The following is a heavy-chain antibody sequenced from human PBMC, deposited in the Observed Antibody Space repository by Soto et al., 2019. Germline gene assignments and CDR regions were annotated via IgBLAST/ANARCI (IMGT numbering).Heavy chain of an antibody. Sequence: SETLSLTCTVSGGFISGFYWSWVRQPPGKGLEWIGEIFHSGSTNYNPSLKTRVTISVDKSKNQFSLKLSSVTAADTAVYYCARVYSGSYSDYWGQGTLVTVSS. V-gene: IGHV4-4*02. CDR1: GGFISGFY. D-gene: IGHD1-26*01. CDR3: ARVYSGSYSDY. J-gene: IGHJ4*02. CDR2: IFHSGST.